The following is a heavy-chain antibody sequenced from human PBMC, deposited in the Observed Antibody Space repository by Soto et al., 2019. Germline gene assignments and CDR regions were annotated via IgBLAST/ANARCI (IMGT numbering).Heavy chain of an antibody. V-gene: IGHV1-18*01. J-gene: IGHJ6*03. CDR1: GDTFTSYG. D-gene: IGHD3-10*01. CDR3: ARVVAWFGEFLDYYYYMEV. Sequence: GASVKVSCKASGDTFTSYGISWVRQAPGQGLEWMGWISAYNGNTNYAQKLQGRVTMTTDTSTSTAYMELRSLRSDDTAVYYCARVVAWFGEFLDYYYYMEVWGKGTTVTVSS. CDR2: ISAYNGNT.